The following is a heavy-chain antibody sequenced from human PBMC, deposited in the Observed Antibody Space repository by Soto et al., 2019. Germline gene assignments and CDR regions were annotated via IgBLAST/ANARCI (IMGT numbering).Heavy chain of an antibody. Sequence: QVQVVQSGAEVKKPGSSVKVSCQASGGTFSNDIITWVRQAPGQGLEWMGRIIPLLDIANYAQKFQGRVTITADKSTSTAYMELNSLRSEDTAVYYCVRDSPIGSTYSGYDGIDYWGQGTLVTVSS. CDR1: GGTFSNDI. V-gene: IGHV1-69*08. D-gene: IGHD5-12*01. J-gene: IGHJ4*02. CDR3: VRDSPIGSTYSGYDGIDY. CDR2: IIPLLDIA.